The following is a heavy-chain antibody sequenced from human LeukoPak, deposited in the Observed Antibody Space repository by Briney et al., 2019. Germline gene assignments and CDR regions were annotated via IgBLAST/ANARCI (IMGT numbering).Heavy chain of an antibody. D-gene: IGHD3/OR15-3a*01. V-gene: IGHV4-39*07. Sequence: PSETLSLTCTVSGGSISSSSYYWGWIRQPPGKGLEWIGSIYYSGSTYYNPSLKSRVTISVDKSKNQFSLKLSSVTAADTAVYYCARQGRLQGLVIADAFDIWGQGTMVTVSS. CDR3: ARQGRLQGLVIADAFDI. CDR1: GGSISSSSYY. J-gene: IGHJ3*02. CDR2: IYYSGST.